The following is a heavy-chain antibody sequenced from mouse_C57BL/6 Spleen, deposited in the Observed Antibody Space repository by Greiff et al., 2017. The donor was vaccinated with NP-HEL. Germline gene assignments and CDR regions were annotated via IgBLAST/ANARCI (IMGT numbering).Heavy chain of an antibody. D-gene: IGHD1-1*01. Sequence: VHVKQSGPVLVKPGPSVKISCKASGFTFTDYYMHWVKQSHGKSLEWIGLVYPYNGGTSYNQKFKGKATLTVDTSSSTAYMELNSLTSEDSAVYYCARDYYGSSYNWFAYWGKGTLVTVSA. CDR1: GFTFTDYY. J-gene: IGHJ3*01. CDR3: ARDYYGSSYNWFAY. V-gene: IGHV1-36*01. CDR2: VYPYNGGT.